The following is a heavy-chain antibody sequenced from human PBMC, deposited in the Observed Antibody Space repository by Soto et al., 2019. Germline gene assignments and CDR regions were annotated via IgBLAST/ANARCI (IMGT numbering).Heavy chain of an antibody. Sequence: QVQLVQSGPEVKKPGASVKVSCKPSAYTFSSYGISWVRQAPGQGLEWMGWISGDNGQTSYGQKFRGRVTITTDKSTSTAYMEQRSLRSYDTGIYYCARDARKQLWVEGLNAMDVWGQGTTVTVSS. D-gene: IGHD1-1*01. CDR1: AYTFSSYG. V-gene: IGHV1-18*01. CDR3: ARDARKQLWVEGLNAMDV. CDR2: ISGDNGQT. J-gene: IGHJ6*02.